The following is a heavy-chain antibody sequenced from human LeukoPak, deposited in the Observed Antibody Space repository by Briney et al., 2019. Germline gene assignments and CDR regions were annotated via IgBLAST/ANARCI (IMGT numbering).Heavy chain of an antibody. Sequence: ASVKVSCKASGYTFTSYYMHWVRQAPGQGLEWMGVISPSGGSTTYAQKFQGRVTLTRDMSTSTDYLELSSLRSEDTAVYYCARGIVGSTMSVYWGQGTLVTVSS. CDR3: ARGIVGSTMSVY. J-gene: IGHJ4*02. V-gene: IGHV1-46*01. CDR2: ISPSGGST. D-gene: IGHD1-26*01. CDR1: GYTFTSYY.